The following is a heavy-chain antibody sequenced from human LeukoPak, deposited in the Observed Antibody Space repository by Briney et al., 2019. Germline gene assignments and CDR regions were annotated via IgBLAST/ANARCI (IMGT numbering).Heavy chain of an antibody. CDR2: ISSSSSYI. V-gene: IGHV3-21*01. Sequence: GGSLRLSCAASGFIFSSYAMSWVRQAPGKGLEWVSAISSSSSYIYYADSVKGRFTISRDNAKNSRYLQMNSLRAEDTAVYYCARDNPSKEDFFDIWGQGTMVTVSS. D-gene: IGHD1-14*01. CDR1: GFIFSSYA. J-gene: IGHJ3*02. CDR3: ARDNPSKEDFFDI.